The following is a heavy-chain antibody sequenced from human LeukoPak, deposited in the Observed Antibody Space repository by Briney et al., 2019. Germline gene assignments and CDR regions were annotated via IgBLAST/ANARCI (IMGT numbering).Heavy chain of an antibody. D-gene: IGHD5-12*01. J-gene: IGHJ5*02. CDR2: IYYSGST. Sequence: SETLSLTCTVSGGSISSSSYYWGWIRQPPGKGLEWIGSIYYSGSTYYNPSLKSRVTISVDTSKNQFSLKLSSVTAADTAVYYCARVDIVATIYNWFDPWGQGTLVTVSS. CDR3: ARVDIVATIYNWFDP. V-gene: IGHV4-39*01. CDR1: GGSISSSSYY.